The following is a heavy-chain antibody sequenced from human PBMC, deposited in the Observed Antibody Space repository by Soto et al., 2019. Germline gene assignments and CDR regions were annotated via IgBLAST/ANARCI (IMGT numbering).Heavy chain of an antibody. V-gene: IGHV3-30-3*01. CDR3: ARKAVPDF. J-gene: IGHJ4*02. D-gene: IGHD6-19*01. CDR1: GFSFSKYA. Sequence: PGGPLRLSCAAPGFSFSKYAMHWVRQAPGKGLEWVAVITYDATNEYYADSVKGRFTISRDNSNNTLSLHMSSLRLADTAVYYCARKAVPDFWGQGTLVTVSS. CDR2: ITYDATNE.